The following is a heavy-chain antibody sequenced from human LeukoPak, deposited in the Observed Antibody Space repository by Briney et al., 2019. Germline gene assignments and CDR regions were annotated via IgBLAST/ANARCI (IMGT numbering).Heavy chain of an antibody. CDR3: ANGYNYGLDY. V-gene: IGHV3-21*04. CDR1: GLTFSRYS. D-gene: IGHD5-18*01. Sequence: GGSLRLSCAASGLTFSRYSMNWARQAPGKGLEWVSSISSSSSYIYYADSVKGRFTISRDNAKNTLYLQMNSLRAEDTAVYYCANGYNYGLDYWGQGTLVTVSS. J-gene: IGHJ4*02. CDR2: ISSSSSYI.